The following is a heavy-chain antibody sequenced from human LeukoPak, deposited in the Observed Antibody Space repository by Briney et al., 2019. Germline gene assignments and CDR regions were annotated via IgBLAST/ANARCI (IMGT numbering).Heavy chain of an antibody. J-gene: IGHJ3*02. V-gene: IGHV5-51*01. CDR3: ARTLPDALDI. CDR2: IDPGGSHT. CDR1: GFTFTTSW. D-gene: IGHD3-16*01. Sequence: GESLKISCKTSGFTFTTSWIAWVRQMPGKGLELMGFIDPGGSHTTYNPSFQGQLTISADTSITTVYLHWSNLKASDTAMYYCARTLPDALDIWGQGTMVTVSS.